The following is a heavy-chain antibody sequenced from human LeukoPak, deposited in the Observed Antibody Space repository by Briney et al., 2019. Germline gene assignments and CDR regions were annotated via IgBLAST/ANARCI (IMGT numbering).Heavy chain of an antibody. V-gene: IGHV1-69*05. Sequence: ASVKVSCKASGGTFSSYAISWVRQAPGQGLEWTGGIIPIFGTANYAQKFQGRVTITTDESTSTAYMELSSLRSEDTAVYYCARVGVGDGYNYDWGQGILVTVSS. CDR1: GGTFSSYA. CDR3: ARVGVGDGYNYD. J-gene: IGHJ4*02. D-gene: IGHD5-24*01. CDR2: IIPIFGTA.